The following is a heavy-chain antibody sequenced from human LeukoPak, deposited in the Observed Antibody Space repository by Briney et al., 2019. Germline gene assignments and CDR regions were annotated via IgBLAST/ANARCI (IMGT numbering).Heavy chain of an antibody. CDR1: GGSFSGCY. V-gene: IGHV4-34*01. D-gene: IGHD6-13*01. CDR3: ARGQTIAAAVLDY. CDR2: INHSGST. Sequence: KPSETLSLTCAVYGGSFSGCYWSWIRQPPGKGLEWIGEINHSGSTNYNPSLKSRVTISVDTSKNQFSLKLSSVTAADTAVYYCARGQTIAAAVLDYWGQGTLVTVSS. J-gene: IGHJ4*02.